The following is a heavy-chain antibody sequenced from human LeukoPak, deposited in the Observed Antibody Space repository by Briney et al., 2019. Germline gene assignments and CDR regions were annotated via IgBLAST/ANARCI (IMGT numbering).Heavy chain of an antibody. Sequence: TSETLSLTCTVSGGSTSTSYWTWIRQPPGKGLEWIGSISSSGSTNYNLSLQSRVTMSVDTSKNQFSLNLNSVTAADTAVYYCARRATSLSTDSWGQGTLITVSS. CDR2: ISSSGST. J-gene: IGHJ4*02. CDR1: GGSTSTSY. CDR3: ARRATSLSTDS. V-gene: IGHV4-59*01.